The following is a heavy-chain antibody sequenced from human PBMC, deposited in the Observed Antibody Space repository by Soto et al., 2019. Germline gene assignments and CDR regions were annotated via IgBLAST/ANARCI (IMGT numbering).Heavy chain of an antibody. V-gene: IGHV1-46*01. CDR1: GYTFTSYY. CDR3: ARCWDGRYYYFDS. J-gene: IGHJ4*02. CDR2: INPSGGST. Sequence: QVQLVQSGAEVKKPGASVKVSCKASGYTFTSYYMHWVRQAPGQGLEWMGIINPSGGSTSYAQKFQGRVTMTRDTSTSTVYMELSSLRSEDTAVYSWARCWDGRYYYFDSWGQGTLVTVSS. D-gene: IGHD1-26*01.